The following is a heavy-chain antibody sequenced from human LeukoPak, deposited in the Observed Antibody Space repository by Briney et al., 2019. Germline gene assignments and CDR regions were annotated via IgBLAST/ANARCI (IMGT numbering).Heavy chain of an antibody. J-gene: IGHJ4*02. CDR1: GYSISSGYY. D-gene: IGHD3-10*01. V-gene: IGHV4-38-2*01. CDR3: ARHTMGRGVIIGPVDY. CDR2: IYHSGST. Sequence: PSETLSLXCAVSGYSISSGYYWGWIRQPPGKGLGWIGSIYHSGSTYYNPSLKSRVTISVDTSKNQFSLKLSSVTGADTAVYYCARHTMGRGVIIGPVDYWGQGTLVTVSS.